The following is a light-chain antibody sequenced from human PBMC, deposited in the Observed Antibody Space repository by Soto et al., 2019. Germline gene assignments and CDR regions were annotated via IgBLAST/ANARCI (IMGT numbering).Light chain of an antibody. CDR2: EVR. J-gene: IGLJ1*01. CDR3: SSYRTGSAFYV. V-gene: IGLV2-14*01. Sequence: QSVLTQPASVSGSPGRSITISCTGTSSDVGDYNYVSWYQHHPGKAPKLIIYEVRNRPSGVPNRFSGAKSGNTASLTISGLQAEDESDYYCSSYRTGSAFYVFXSGTKVTVL. CDR1: SSDVGDYNY.